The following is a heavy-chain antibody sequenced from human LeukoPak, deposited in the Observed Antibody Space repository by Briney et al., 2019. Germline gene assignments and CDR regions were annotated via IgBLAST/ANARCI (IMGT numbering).Heavy chain of an antibody. D-gene: IGHD5-18*01. CDR3: ARGGYSYGSSFDY. V-gene: IGHV3-23*01. CDR2: ISGSTGDT. CDR1: GITFSNYA. J-gene: IGHJ4*02. Sequence: GGSLRLSCAASGITFSNYAMTWVRQAAGKGLEWVSTISGSTGDTYYADSVKGRFIISRDNSKNSLYLQMNSLRAEDTAVYYCARGGYSYGSSFDYWGQGTLVTVSS.